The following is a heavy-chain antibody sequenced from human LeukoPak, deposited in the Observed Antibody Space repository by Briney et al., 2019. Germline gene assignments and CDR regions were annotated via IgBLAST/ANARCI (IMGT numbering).Heavy chain of an antibody. CDR2: FVRGST. V-gene: IGHV3-23*01. CDR3: ARAAPYGTRWYRKNDY. J-gene: IGHJ4*02. D-gene: IGHD6-13*01. CDR1: GFTLSSYP. Sequence: GGPQRLSCAACGFTLSSYPMNWLRQAPGKGLEWVTTFVRGSTYYADPVQGRFTISRDSSKNTLYLQMNTLRADDTALYLCARAAPYGTRWYRKNDYWGQGTLVGVCS.